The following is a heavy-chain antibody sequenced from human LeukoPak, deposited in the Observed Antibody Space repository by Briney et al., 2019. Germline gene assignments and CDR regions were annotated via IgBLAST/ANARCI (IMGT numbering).Heavy chain of an antibody. Sequence: PGGSLRLSCVASGFSFNNYRMAWVRQAPGKGLEWVANIKQDGSEKQYVDSVKGRFTISRDNAKNSLYLQINSLRAEDTAVYYCARSSYSSSSSVWGQGTMVTVSS. D-gene: IGHD6-6*01. CDR2: IKQDGSEK. J-gene: IGHJ3*01. CDR3: ARSSYSSSSSV. CDR1: GFSFNNYR. V-gene: IGHV3-7*03.